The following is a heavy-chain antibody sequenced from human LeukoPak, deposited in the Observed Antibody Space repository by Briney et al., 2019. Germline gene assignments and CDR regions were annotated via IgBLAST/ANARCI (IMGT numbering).Heavy chain of an antibody. J-gene: IGHJ3*02. CDR1: GYTFTGYY. CDR2: INPNSGGT. D-gene: IGHD2-15*01. Sequence: ASVKVSCKASGYTFTGYYMHWVRQAPGQGLEWMGWINPNSGGTNYAQKFQGRVTMTRDTSISTGYMELSRLRSDDTAVYYCASVRGYCSGGSCYPDAFDIWGQGTMVTVSS. CDR3: ASVRGYCSGGSCYPDAFDI. V-gene: IGHV1-2*02.